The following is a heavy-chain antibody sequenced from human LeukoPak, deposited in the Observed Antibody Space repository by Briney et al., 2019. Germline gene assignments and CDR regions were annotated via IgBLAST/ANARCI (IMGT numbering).Heavy chain of an antibody. CDR1: GYTFTSYD. CDR2: MNPNSGNT. Sequence: ASVKVFCKASGYTFTSYDINWVRQATGQGLEWMGWMNPNSGNTGYAQKFQGRVTMTRNTSISTAYMELSSLRSEDTAVYYCARGGGSYGDFDYWGQGTLVTVSS. V-gene: IGHV1-8*01. J-gene: IGHJ4*02. CDR3: ARGGGSYGDFDY. D-gene: IGHD1-26*01.